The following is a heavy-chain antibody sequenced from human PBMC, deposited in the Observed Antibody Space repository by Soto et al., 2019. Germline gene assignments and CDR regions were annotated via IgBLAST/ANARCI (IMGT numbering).Heavy chain of an antibody. CDR2: INSDGSST. V-gene: IGHV3-74*01. CDR3: ARQVTTHDAFDI. D-gene: IGHD4-4*01. CDR1: GFTFSSYW. J-gene: IGHJ3*02. Sequence: GGSLRLSCAASGFTFSSYWMHWVRQAPGKGLVWVSRINSDGSSTSYADSVKGRFTISRDNAKNTLYLQMNSLRAEDTAVYYCARQVTTHDAFDIWGQGTMVTVSS.